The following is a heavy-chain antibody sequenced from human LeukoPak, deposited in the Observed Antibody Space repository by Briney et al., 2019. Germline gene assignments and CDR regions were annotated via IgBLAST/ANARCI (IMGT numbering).Heavy chain of an antibody. D-gene: IGHD2-2*01. Sequence: GGSLRLSCAASGFTFDDYAIHWVRQAPGKGLEWVSLINGDGDTTHYADSVKGRFTISRDNAKNSLYLQMNSLTAEDTAVYYCVGPPCLRGGYCSTTSWGQGTLVTVDS. J-gene: IGHJ5*02. CDR2: INGDGDTT. V-gene: IGHV3-43*02. CDR1: GFTFDDYA. CDR3: VGPPCLRGGYCSTTS.